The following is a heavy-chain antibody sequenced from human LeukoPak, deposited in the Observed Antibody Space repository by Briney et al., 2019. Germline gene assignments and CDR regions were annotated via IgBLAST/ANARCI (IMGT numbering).Heavy chain of an antibody. J-gene: IGHJ6*03. CDR1: GGSFSGYY. CDR2: IYYSGST. Sequence: KTSETLSLTCAVYGGSFSGYYWSWIRQPPGKGLEWIGYIYYSGSTNYNPSLKSRVTISVDTSKNQFSLKLSSVTAADTAVYYCARVEEGYGSGRRENYYYYYMDVWGKGTTVTISS. CDR3: ARVEEGYGSGRRENYYYYYMDV. V-gene: IGHV4-59*01. D-gene: IGHD3-10*01.